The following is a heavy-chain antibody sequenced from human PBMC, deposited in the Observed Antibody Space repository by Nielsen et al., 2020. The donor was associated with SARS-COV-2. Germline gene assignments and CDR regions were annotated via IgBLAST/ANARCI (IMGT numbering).Heavy chain of an antibody. J-gene: IGHJ4*02. CDR1: GFTFSSTW. CDR3: ARGVRVVVVAATPRRWGYYFDY. Sequence: GGSLRLSCSASGFTFSSTWMDWVRQAPGQGLVWVSRINPSGSGTAYADSVKGRFAVSRDNAGNTVVLQIHSLRVEDTAVYYCARGVRVVVVAATPRRWGYYFDYWGQGTLVTVSS. CDR2: INPSGSGT. V-gene: IGHV3-74*01. D-gene: IGHD2-15*01.